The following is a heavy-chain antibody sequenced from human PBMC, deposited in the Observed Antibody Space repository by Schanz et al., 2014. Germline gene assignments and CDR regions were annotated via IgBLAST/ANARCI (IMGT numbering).Heavy chain of an antibody. CDR2: IYSTGST. CDR3: ARSPGDFPGWFDS. Sequence: QVQLQESGPGLVKPSQTLSLTCTVSGGSISSGSYYWSWIRQPAGKGLEWIGRIYSTGSTNYNPSLKSRVTISVDTSKNQFSLNLISVTAADTAVYYCARSPGDFPGWFDSWGQGTLVTVSS. J-gene: IGHJ5*01. V-gene: IGHV4-61*02. CDR1: GGSISSGSYY. D-gene: IGHD4-17*01.